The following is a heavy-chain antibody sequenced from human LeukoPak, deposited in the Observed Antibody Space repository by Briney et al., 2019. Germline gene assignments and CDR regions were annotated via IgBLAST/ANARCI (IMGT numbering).Heavy chain of an antibody. V-gene: IGHV4-59*08. CDR1: GGSINDYC. J-gene: IGHJ6*02. CDR2: VLYSGTT. CDR3: TRHPQISAFENGLDV. Sequence: SETLSLTCTISGGSINDYCWSWIRQPAGKGLEWIGYVLYSGTTNYNPSLKSRVSISLDTSKNQFSLMVNSVTAADTAVYYCTRHPQISAFENGLDVWGQGTTVTVSS.